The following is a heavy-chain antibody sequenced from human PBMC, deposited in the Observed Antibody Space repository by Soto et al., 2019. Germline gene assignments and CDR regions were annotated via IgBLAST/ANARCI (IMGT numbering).Heavy chain of an antibody. V-gene: IGHV3-7*01. CDR2: IKQDGSET. J-gene: IGHJ4*02. CDR3: TGSSGWRLDY. D-gene: IGHD6-19*01. CDR1: GFTFSNYW. Sequence: EVQLVESGGGLVQPGGSLRLSFAVSGFTFSNYWMNWVRQAPGKGLEWVAIIKQDGSETHYVDSVRGRFTISRDKDKNSVYLQMSSLRAEDTAVYYCTGSSGWRLDYWGQGTLVTVSS.